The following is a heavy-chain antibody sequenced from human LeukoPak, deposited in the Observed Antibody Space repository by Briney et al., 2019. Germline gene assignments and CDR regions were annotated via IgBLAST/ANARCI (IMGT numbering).Heavy chain of an antibody. V-gene: IGHV4-34*01. CDR2: INHSGST. Sequence: PSETLSLTCAVYGGSFSGYYWSWIRQPPGKGLEWIGEINHSGSTNYNPSLKSRVTISVDTSKNQFSLKLSSVTAADTAVYYCARSTNYNWNDLGYYFDYWGQGTLVTVSS. D-gene: IGHD1-1*01. CDR1: GGSFSGYY. CDR3: ARSTNYNWNDLGYYFDY. J-gene: IGHJ4*02.